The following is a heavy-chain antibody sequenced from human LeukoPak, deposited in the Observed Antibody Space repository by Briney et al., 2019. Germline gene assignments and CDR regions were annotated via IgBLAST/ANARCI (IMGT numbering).Heavy chain of an antibody. Sequence: SETLSLTCTVSGGSISSSSYYWGWIRQPPGKGLEWIGSIYYSGSTYYNPSLKSRVTISVDTSKNQFSLKLSSVTAADTAVYYCARGRAPSSGSRYSYGFTYDAFDIWGQGTMVTVSS. CDR2: IYYSGST. D-gene: IGHD5-18*01. CDR3: ARGRAPSSGSRYSYGFTYDAFDI. CDR1: GGSISSSSYY. V-gene: IGHV4-39*07. J-gene: IGHJ3*02.